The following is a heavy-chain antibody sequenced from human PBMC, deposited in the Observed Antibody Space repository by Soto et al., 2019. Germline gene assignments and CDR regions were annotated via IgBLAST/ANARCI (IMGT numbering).Heavy chain of an antibody. CDR2: ISYDGSNK. Sequence: QVQLVESGGGVVQPGRSLRLSCAASGFTFSSYAMHWVRQAPGKGLEWVAVISYDGSNKYYADSVKGRFTISRDNSKNTLYLQMNSLRAEYTAVYYCAREAHRDPAQRGRGPFDYWGQGTLVTVSS. J-gene: IGHJ4*02. CDR1: GFTFSSYA. CDR3: AREAHRDPAQRGRGPFDY. V-gene: IGHV3-30-3*01. D-gene: IGHD3-10*01.